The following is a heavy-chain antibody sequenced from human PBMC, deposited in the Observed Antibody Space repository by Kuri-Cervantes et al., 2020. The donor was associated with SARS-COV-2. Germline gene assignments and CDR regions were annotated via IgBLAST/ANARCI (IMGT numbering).Heavy chain of an antibody. D-gene: IGHD1-1*01. CDR3: VSDGVHWNFDY. CDR2: ISSSGSNI. J-gene: IGHJ4*02. Sequence: GGSLRLSCTVSGVIFSSFEMNWIRHVPGKGLEWVSYISSSGSNIYYADSVKGRCTLSRDNAKNMLFLQMNSLGAEDTAVYYCVSDGVHWNFDYWGQGTLVTVSS. CDR1: GVIFSSFE. V-gene: IGHV3-48*03.